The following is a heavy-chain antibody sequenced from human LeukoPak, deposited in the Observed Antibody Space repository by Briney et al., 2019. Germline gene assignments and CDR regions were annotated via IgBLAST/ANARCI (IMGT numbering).Heavy chain of an antibody. D-gene: IGHD3-16*01. Sequence: ASVKVSCKASGYTFTSYDINWVRQATGQGLEWMGWMNPNSGNTGYAQKFQGRVTMTRDMSTSTVYMELSSLRSEDTAMYYCARSGYDYVWGSFKYNWFDPWGQGTLVTVSS. CDR1: GYTFTSYD. CDR2: MNPNSGNT. CDR3: ARSGYDYVWGSFKYNWFDP. J-gene: IGHJ5*02. V-gene: IGHV1-8*01.